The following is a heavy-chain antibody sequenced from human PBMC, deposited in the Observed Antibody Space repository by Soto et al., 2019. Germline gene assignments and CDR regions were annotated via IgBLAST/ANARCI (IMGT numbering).Heavy chain of an antibody. D-gene: IGHD5-18*01. Sequence: QLGGSLRLSCAASGFTFSSYAMHWVRQAPGKGLEWVAVISYDGSNKYYADSVKGRFTISRDNSKNTLYLQMNSLRAEDTAVYYCARDPLWGTAMVLWYFDLWGRGTLVTVSS. V-gene: IGHV3-30-3*01. CDR3: ARDPLWGTAMVLWYFDL. J-gene: IGHJ2*01. CDR1: GFTFSSYA. CDR2: ISYDGSNK.